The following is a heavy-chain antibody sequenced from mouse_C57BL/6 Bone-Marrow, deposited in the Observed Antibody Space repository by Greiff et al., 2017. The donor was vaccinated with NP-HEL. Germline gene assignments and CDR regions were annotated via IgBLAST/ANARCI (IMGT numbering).Heavy chain of an antibody. D-gene: IGHD1-1*01. CDR1: GYTFTGYW. CDR3: ARWITTVVAHYYYAMDY. J-gene: IGHJ4*01. CDR2: ILPGSGST. Sequence: QVQLQQSGAELMKPGASVKLSCKATGYTFTGYWIEWVKQRPGHGLEWIGEILPGSGSTNYNEKFKGKATFTADTSSNTAYMQLSSLTTEDSAIYYCARWITTVVAHYYYAMDYWGQGTSVTVSS. V-gene: IGHV1-9*01.